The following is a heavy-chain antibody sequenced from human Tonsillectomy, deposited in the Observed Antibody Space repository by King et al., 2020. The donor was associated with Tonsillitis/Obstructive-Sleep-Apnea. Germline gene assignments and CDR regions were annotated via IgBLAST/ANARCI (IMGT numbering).Heavy chain of an antibody. J-gene: IGHJ4*02. V-gene: IGHV4-59*01. Sequence: QLQESGPGLVKPSETLSLTCTVSGGSITTYYWSWIRQPPGKGLEWIGYIYYTGSTNYNPSLKSRVTISVDTSKNQFSLKLNSVTAADTAVYYCARDGRELSSSWGTFDYWGQGTLVTVSS. CDR2: IYYTGST. CDR1: GGSITTYY. D-gene: IGHD6-13*01. CDR3: ARDGRELSSSWGTFDY.